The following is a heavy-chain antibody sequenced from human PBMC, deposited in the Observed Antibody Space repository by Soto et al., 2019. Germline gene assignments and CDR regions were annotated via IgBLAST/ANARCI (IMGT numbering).Heavy chain of an antibody. Sequence: ASVKVSCKASGYTFTNYAFSWVRQAPGQGLEWMGWISAYNGNTNYAQKLQGRVTLTTDTSTSTAYMELRSLISDDTAVYYCARGQPYYYDSSGYYHGTFFDYWG. CDR2: ISAYNGNT. CDR1: GYTFTNYA. V-gene: IGHV1-18*01. D-gene: IGHD3-22*01. CDR3: ARGQPYYYDSSGYYHGTFFDY. J-gene: IGHJ4*01.